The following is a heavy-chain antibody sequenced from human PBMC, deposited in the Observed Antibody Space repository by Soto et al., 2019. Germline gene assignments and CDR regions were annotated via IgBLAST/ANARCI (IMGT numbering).Heavy chain of an antibody. D-gene: IGHD1-26*01. V-gene: IGHV3-74*01. Sequence: EVQLVDSGGGLVQPGESLRLSCAASGFTFSYYGMHWVRQAPGKGRVWVSRIHSDGSSTTYADSVKGRFTISRDNARNTVYLQMNSLRVEDTAVYYCARGDRGAFDLWGQWTVVTVSS. CDR2: IHSDGSST. J-gene: IGHJ3*01. CDR3: ARGDRGAFDL. CDR1: GFTFSYYG.